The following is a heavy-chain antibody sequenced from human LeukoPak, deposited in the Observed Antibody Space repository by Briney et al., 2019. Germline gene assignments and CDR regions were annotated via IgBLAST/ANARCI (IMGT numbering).Heavy chain of an antibody. CDR2: INSDGSST. CDR1: GFTFSSYW. V-gene: IGHV3-74*01. Sequence: GGSLRLSCVASGFTFSSYWMHWVRQAPGKGLVWVSRINSDGSSTSYADSVKGRFTISRDNAKNTLYLQMNSLRAEDTAVYYCARPGGSDFWSGYWTYYFDYWGQGTLVTVSS. D-gene: IGHD3-3*01. CDR3: ARPGGSDFWSGYWTYYFDY. J-gene: IGHJ4*02.